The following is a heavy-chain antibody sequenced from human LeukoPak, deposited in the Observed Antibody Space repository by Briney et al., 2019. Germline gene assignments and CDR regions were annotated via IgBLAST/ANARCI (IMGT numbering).Heavy chain of an antibody. V-gene: IGHV3-33*01. CDR1: GFXFSSYG. J-gene: IGHJ4*02. CDR2: IWYDGSNK. CDR3: ARDGHYYDSSGYFRY. D-gene: IGHD3-22*01. Sequence: GRSLRLSCAASGFXFSSYGMHWVRQAPGKGLEWVAVIWYDGSNKYYADSVKGRFTISRDNSKNTLYLQMNSLRAEDTAVYYCARDGHYYDSSGYFRYWGQGTLVTVSS.